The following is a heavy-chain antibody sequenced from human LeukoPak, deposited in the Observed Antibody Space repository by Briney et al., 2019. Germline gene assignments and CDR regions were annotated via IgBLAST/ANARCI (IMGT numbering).Heavy chain of an antibody. Sequence: SETPSLTCTVFADSVTGYFLNWVRQPPGKGLEWIGHIYKIGTTNYNPSLKSRLTISADTSKNQFSLQLRSVTAADTAVYYCVIGVGWQPDYWGQGALVTVSS. V-gene: IGHV4-59*02. CDR2: IYKIGTT. CDR1: ADSVTGYF. D-gene: IGHD2-15*01. CDR3: VIGVGWQPDY. J-gene: IGHJ4*02.